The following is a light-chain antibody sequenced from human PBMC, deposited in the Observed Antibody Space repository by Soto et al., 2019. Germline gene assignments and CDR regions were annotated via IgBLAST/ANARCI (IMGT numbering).Light chain of an antibody. CDR2: EVS. J-gene: IGLJ1*01. CDR3: SSYAGSNYV. Sequence: QSVLTQPPSASGSPGQSVTISCTGTSSDDGGYNYVSWYKKHPGKATKLMIYEVSKRPSGVPDRFSGSKSGNTASLIVSGFLAEDEFDYYCSSYAGSNYVFGTG. CDR1: SSDDGGYNY. V-gene: IGLV2-8*01.